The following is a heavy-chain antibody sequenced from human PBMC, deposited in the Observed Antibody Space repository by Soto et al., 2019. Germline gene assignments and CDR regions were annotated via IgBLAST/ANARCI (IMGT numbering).Heavy chain of an antibody. J-gene: IGHJ4*02. D-gene: IGHD3-3*01. Sequence: GGSLRLSCAASGFTFSSYAMSWVRQAPGKGLEWVSAISGSGGSTNYADSVKGRFTISRDNSKNTLYLQMNSLRAEDTAVYYCAKDITIFGVVITYFDYWGQGTLVTVSS. CDR2: ISGSGGST. CDR3: AKDITIFGVVITYFDY. CDR1: GFTFSSYA. V-gene: IGHV3-23*01.